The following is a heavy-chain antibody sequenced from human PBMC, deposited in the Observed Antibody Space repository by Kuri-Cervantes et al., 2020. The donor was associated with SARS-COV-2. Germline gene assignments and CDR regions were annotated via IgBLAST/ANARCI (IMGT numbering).Heavy chain of an antibody. V-gene: IGHV3-23*01. J-gene: IGHJ4*02. CDR3: AKSRWQQLSWLDY. CDR2: ISGSGGST. Sequence: GESRKSSCAASGFTFSSYAMSWVRQAPGKGLEWFSAISGSGGSTYYADSVKGRFTISRDNSKNTLYLQMNSLRAEDTAVYYCAKSRWQQLSWLDYWGQGTLVTVSS. D-gene: IGHD6-13*01. CDR1: GFTFSSYA.